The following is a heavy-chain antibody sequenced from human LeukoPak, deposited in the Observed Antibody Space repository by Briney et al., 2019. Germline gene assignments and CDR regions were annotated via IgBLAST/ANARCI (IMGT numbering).Heavy chain of an antibody. Sequence: GASVKVSCKASGYTFTSYDINWVRQATGQGLEWMGWMNPNSGNTGYAQKFQGRVTMTRNTSMSTAYMELSSLRSEDTAVYYCAIRISSGWHDAFDIWGQGTMVTVSS. J-gene: IGHJ3*02. CDR1: GYTFTSYD. D-gene: IGHD6-19*01. CDR3: AIRISSGWHDAFDI. V-gene: IGHV1-8*01. CDR2: MNPNSGNT.